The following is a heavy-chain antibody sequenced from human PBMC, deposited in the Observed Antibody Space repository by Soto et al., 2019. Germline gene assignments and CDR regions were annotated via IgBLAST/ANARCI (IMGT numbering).Heavy chain of an antibody. V-gene: IGHV3-23*01. J-gene: IGHJ4*02. CDR3: AKDRHYPRDYFHY. CDR1: GFTFSSSA. D-gene: IGHD3-10*01. CDR2: VSANGQGI. Sequence: GGSLRLSCAASGFTFSSSAISWVRQAPGKGLEWVSAVSANGQGIYYADSVRGRFAISRDNSKNTVFLHMDSLSAEDTAVYYCAKDRHYPRDYFHYWGQGTLVTVSS.